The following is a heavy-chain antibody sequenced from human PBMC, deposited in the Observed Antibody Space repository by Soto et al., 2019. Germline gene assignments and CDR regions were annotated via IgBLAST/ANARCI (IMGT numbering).Heavy chain of an antibody. J-gene: IGHJ3*02. D-gene: IGHD1-1*01. V-gene: IGHV3-48*02. CDR3: PRVGKFLERHAFDI. CDR1: GFTFSSYS. Sequence: GGSLRLSCAASGFTFSSYSMNWVRQAPGKGLEWVSYISSSSSTIYYADSVKGRFTISRDNAKNSLYLQMNSLRDEDTAVYYCPRVGKFLERHAFDIWGQGTMVTVSS. CDR2: ISSSSSTI.